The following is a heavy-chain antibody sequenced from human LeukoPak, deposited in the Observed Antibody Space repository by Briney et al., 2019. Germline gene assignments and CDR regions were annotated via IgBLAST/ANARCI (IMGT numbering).Heavy chain of an antibody. V-gene: IGHV4-39*01. CDR1: GGSISSSSYY. J-gene: IGHJ4*02. CDR2: IYYSGST. CDR3: ARGPMITFGGVIVVFDY. D-gene: IGHD3-16*02. Sequence: SETLSLTCTVSGGSISSSSYYWGWIRQPPGKGLEWIGSIYYSGSTYYNPSLKSRVTISVDTSKNQSSLKRSSVTAADTAVYYCARGPMITFGGVIVVFDYWGQGTLVTVSS.